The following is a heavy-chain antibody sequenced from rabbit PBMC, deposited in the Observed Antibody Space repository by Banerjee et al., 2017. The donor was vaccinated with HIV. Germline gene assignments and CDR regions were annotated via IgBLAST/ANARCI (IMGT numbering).Heavy chain of an antibody. D-gene: IGHD1-1*01. Sequence: QSLEESGGDLVKPGASLTLTCTASGLDFSSGYWICWVRQAPGKGLEWIACIDAGGSTYYANWAKGRFAISKTSSTTVTLQMTSLTAADTATYFCERGSGNLGFKLWGQGTLVTVS. CDR1: GLDFSSGYW. CDR2: IDAGGST. CDR3: ERGSGNLGFKL. J-gene: IGHJ4*01. V-gene: IGHV1S40*01.